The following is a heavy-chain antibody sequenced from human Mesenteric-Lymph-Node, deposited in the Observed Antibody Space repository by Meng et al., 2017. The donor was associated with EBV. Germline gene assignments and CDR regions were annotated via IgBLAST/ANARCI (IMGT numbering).Heavy chain of an antibody. CDR3: ARDSSGDSRRFDP. D-gene: IGHD6-19*01. Sequence: QVQLVQSGAEVKKPXASVKVSCEASGYTFTSYAMHWVRQAPGQRLEWMGWITVGNGDTKYSQKFHGRVTITRDTSATTAYMELSSLTSEDTAVYYCARDSSGDSRRFDPLGQGTLGTVSS. CDR1: GYTFTSYA. J-gene: IGHJ5*02. CDR2: ITVGNGDT. V-gene: IGHV1-3*01.